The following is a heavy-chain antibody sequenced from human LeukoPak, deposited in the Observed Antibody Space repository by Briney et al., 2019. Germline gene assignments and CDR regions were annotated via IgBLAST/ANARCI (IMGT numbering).Heavy chain of an antibody. V-gene: IGHV3-23*01. CDR1: GFTFSSYA. CDR2: ISGRGCST. CDR3: AKDPSGRSRDY. Sequence: GGSLRLSCAASGFTFSSYAMSWVRQAPGKGLEWVSAISGRGCSTYYADSVKRRFTISRDNSKNTLYLQMNSLRAEDTAVYYCAKDPSGRSRDYWGQGTLVTVSS. J-gene: IGHJ4*02. D-gene: IGHD3-10*01.